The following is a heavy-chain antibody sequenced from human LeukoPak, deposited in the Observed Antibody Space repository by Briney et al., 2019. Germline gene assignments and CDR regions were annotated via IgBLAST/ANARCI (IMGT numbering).Heavy chain of an antibody. CDR3: ALHPGILVRG. CDR2: ISGSGGST. V-gene: IGHV3-23*01. D-gene: IGHD6-13*01. CDR1: GFTFSSYA. J-gene: IGHJ4*02. Sequence: GGSLRLSCAASGFTFSSYAMSWVRQAPGKGLEWVSGISGSGGSTYYADSVKGRFTISRDNSKNTLYLQMNSLRAEDTAVYYCALHPGILVRGWGQGTLVTVSS.